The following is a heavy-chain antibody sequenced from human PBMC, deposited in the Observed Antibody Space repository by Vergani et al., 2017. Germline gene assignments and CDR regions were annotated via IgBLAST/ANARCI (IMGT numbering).Heavy chain of an antibody. V-gene: IGHV5-10-1*03. CDR3: ASNYYDSSGYYDGAFDI. J-gene: IGHJ3*02. D-gene: IGHD3-22*01. CDR2: IDPSDSYT. CDR1: GYSFTSYW. Sequence: EVQLVQSGAEVKKPGESLRISCKGSGYSFTSYWISSVRQMPGKGLEWMGRIDPSDSYTNYSPSFQGHVTISADKSISTAYLQWSSLKASDTAMYYCASNYYDSSGYYDGAFDIWGQGTMVTVSS.